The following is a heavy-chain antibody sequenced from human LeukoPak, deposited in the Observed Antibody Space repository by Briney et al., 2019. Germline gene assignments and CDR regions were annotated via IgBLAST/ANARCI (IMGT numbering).Heavy chain of an antibody. CDR1: GFTFSSYA. CDR3: AKGVRGVIITHFDY. CDR2: ISGSGGST. J-gene: IGHJ4*02. V-gene: IGHV3-23*01. D-gene: IGHD3-10*01. Sequence: GGSLRLSCAASGFTFSSYAMSWVRQAPGKGLEWVSAISGSGGSTYYADSVKGRSTISRDNSKNTLYLQMNSLRAEDTAVYYCAKGVRGVIITHFDYWGQGTLVTVSS.